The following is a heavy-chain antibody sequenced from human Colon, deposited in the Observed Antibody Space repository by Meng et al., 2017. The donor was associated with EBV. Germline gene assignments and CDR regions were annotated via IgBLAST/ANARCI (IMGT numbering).Heavy chain of an antibody. V-gene: IGHV4-31*03. CDR3: ARVSSGWDYFDY. Sequence: QGELQESGPGLVKPSQPLSLTCTVSGGSVSSGGYYWTWIRQHPGKGLEWFGHIYYSGSTFYNPSLKRRVIISIDTSKNQFSLNLRSVTAADTAVYYYARVSSGWDYFDYWGQGTLVTVSS. J-gene: IGHJ4*02. CDR2: IYYSGST. D-gene: IGHD6-19*01. CDR1: GGSVSSGGYY.